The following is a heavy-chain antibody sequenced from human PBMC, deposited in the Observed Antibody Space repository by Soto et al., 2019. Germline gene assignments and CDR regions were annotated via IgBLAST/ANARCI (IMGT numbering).Heavy chain of an antibody. D-gene: IGHD3-3*01. Sequence: NPSETLSLTCTVSGGSISSSSYYWGWIRQPPGKGLEWIGSIYYSGSTYYNPSLKSRVTISVDTSKNQFSLKLSSVTAADTAVYYCARHLIKRHYDFWSGYLGSDFDYWGQGTLVTVSS. V-gene: IGHV4-39*01. CDR3: ARHLIKRHYDFWSGYLGSDFDY. CDR2: IYYSGST. CDR1: GGSISSSSYY. J-gene: IGHJ4*02.